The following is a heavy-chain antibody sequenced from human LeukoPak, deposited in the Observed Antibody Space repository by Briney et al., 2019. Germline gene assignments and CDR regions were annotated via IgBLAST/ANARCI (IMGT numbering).Heavy chain of an antibody. CDR1: GFTFSSYA. CDR2: ISGSGGST. D-gene: IGHD3-22*01. J-gene: IGHJ3*01. V-gene: IGHV3-23*01. Sequence: PGGSLRLSCAASGFTFSSYAMSWVRQAPGKGLEWVSAISGSGGSTYYADSVKGRFTISRDNSKNTLYLQMNSLRAEDTAVYYCARGPPHRTTMIVEIVDAFDVWGQGTMVTVSS. CDR3: ARGPPHRTTMIVEIVDAFDV.